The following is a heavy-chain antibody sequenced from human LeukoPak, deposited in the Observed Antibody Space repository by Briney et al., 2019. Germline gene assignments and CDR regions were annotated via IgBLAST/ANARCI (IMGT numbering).Heavy chain of an antibody. D-gene: IGHD3-22*01. J-gene: IGHJ4*02. CDR2: IRYDGSNK. CDR1: GFTFNSYG. V-gene: IGHV3-30*02. Sequence: GESLRLPCAASGFTFNSYGMHWVRQAPGKGLEWVAFIRYDGSNKYYADSVKGRFTISRDNSKNTLYLQMNSLRAEDTAVYYCAKDMEDSSAWYFDYWGKGTLVTVSS. CDR3: AKDMEDSSAWYFDY.